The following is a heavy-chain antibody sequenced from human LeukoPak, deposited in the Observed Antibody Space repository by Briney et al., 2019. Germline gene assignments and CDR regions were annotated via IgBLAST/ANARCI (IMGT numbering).Heavy chain of an antibody. CDR2: INHSGST. Sequence: SETLSLTCAVYGGSFSGYYWSWTRQPPGKGLEWIGEINHSGSTNYNPSLKSRVTISVDTSKNQFSLKLSSVTAADTAVYYCARGPYNFLDWGQGTLVTVSS. CDR3: ARGPYNFLD. D-gene: IGHD1-1*01. V-gene: IGHV4-34*01. CDR1: GGSFSGYY. J-gene: IGHJ4*02.